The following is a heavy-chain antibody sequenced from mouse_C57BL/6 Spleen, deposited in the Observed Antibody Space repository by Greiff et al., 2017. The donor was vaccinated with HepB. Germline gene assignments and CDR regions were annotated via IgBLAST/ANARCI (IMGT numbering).Heavy chain of an antibody. CDR2: IDPETGGT. D-gene: IGHD2-4*01. V-gene: IGHV1-15*01. CDR1: GYTFTDYE. CDR3: TSIYYDYDGGSRAMDY. J-gene: IGHJ4*01. Sequence: QVQLQQSGAELVRPGASVTLSCKASGYTFTDYEMHWVKQTPVHGLEWIGAIDPETGGTAYNQKFKGKAILTADKSSSTAYMELRSLTSEDSAVYYCTSIYYDYDGGSRAMDYWGQGTSVTVSS.